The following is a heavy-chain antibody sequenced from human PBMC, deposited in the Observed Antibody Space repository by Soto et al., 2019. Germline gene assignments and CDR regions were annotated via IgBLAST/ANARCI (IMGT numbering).Heavy chain of an antibody. J-gene: IGHJ4*02. CDR1: GYTFTSHG. CDR2: INAGNDNT. V-gene: IGHV1-3*01. CDR3: ARDPSRTDYDFWSGYYHFDY. Sequence: ASVKVSCKASGYTFTSHGLHWVRQAPGQRLEWMGWINAGNDNTKYSQKFQGRVTITRDTSASTAYMELSSLRSEDTAVYYCARDPSRTDYDFWSGYYHFDYWGQGTLVTLSS. D-gene: IGHD3-3*01.